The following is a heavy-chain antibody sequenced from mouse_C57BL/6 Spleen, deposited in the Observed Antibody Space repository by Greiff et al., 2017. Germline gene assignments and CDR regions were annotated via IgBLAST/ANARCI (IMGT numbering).Heavy chain of an antibody. D-gene: IGHD1-1*01. Sequence: QVQLQQSGAELVRPGASVTLSCKASGYTFTDYEMHWVKQTPVHGLEWIGAIDPETGGTAYNQKFKGKAILTADKSSSTAYMELRSLTSEDSAVYYCTRRAITTVVATRGYFDYWGQGTTLTVSS. CDR2: IDPETGGT. J-gene: IGHJ2*01. CDR3: TRRAITTVVATRGYFDY. CDR1: GYTFTDYE. V-gene: IGHV1-15*01.